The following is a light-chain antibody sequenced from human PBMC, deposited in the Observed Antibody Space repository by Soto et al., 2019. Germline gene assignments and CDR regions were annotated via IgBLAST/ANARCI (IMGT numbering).Light chain of an antibody. CDR1: SSDVGGYNY. V-gene: IGLV2-8*01. J-gene: IGLJ1*01. Sequence: QSVLTQPPSASGSPGQSVTISCTGTSSDVGGYNYVSWYQQHPGKAPKLMIYEVSKRPSGVPDRFSGCKSGNTASLTVSGLQAEDEADYYCSSYAGNKNVFGTGTKVTVL. CDR3: SSYAGNKNV. CDR2: EVS.